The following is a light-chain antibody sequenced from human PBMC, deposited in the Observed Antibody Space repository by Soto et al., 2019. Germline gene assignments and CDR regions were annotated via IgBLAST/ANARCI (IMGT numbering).Light chain of an antibody. CDR1: SSDVGGYNY. J-gene: IGLJ1*01. CDR2: EVS. Sequence: QSGLTQPPSAYGSFGQSVTISCTETSSDVGGYNYVSWYQQHPGKAPKLMIYEVSERPSGVPGRFSGSKSGNTASLTVSGLQADDEADYYCSSYSGTNYHYVLGTGTKVTVL. CDR3: SSYSGTNYHYV. V-gene: IGLV2-8*01.